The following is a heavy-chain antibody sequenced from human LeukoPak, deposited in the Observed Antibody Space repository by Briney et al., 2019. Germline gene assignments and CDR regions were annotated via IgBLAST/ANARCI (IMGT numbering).Heavy chain of an antibody. D-gene: IGHD3-10*01. V-gene: IGHV4-39*07. J-gene: IGHJ6*03. CDR2: IYYTGST. Sequence: PSETLPLTCTVSGGPISANSYSWGWIRQPPGKGLEWIGSIYYTGSTYYNPSLKSRVTISVDTSKNQFSLNLSSVTAADTAVYYCARDSGYYYYMDVWGKGTTVTVSS. CDR1: GGPISANSYS. CDR3: ARDSGYYYYMDV.